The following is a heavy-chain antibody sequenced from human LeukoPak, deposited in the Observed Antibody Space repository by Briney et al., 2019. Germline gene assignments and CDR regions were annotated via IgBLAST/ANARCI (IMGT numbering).Heavy chain of an antibody. CDR3: ARHVAIAWYYFDY. D-gene: IGHD2-15*01. Sequence: PSETLSLTCTVSGDSIINYYCRWIRQTPGNALEWIGFIYYTGSTSYNPSLKSRVTMSVDRSKNLFSLNLSSVTAADTAVYYCARHVAIAWYYFDYWAREPWSPSPQ. CDR2: IYYTGST. CDR1: GDSIINYY. J-gene: IGHJ4*02. V-gene: IGHV4-59*01.